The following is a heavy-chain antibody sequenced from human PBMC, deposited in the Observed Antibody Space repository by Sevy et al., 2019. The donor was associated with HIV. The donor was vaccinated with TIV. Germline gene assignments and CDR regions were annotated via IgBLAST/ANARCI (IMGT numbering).Heavy chain of an antibody. Sequence: GESLKISCAASGFTFRNDGMHWVRQAPGKGLEWVAVIWYEGSNKEYADSVKGRFTISRDNSKNTLYLEMNSLRAEDTAVYYCARDPGYNYFFYYFDDWGQGTLVTVSS. CDR1: GFTFRNDG. CDR2: IWYEGSNK. J-gene: IGHJ4*02. CDR3: ARDPGYNYFFYYFDD. V-gene: IGHV3-33*01. D-gene: IGHD5-18*01.